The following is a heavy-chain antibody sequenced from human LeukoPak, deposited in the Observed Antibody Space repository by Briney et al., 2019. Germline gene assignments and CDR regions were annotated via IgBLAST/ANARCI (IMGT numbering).Heavy chain of an antibody. J-gene: IGHJ4*02. V-gene: IGHV3-11*01. Sequence: GGSLRLSCAASGFTFSDCYMSWIRQAPGKGLEWVSYISSSGSTIYYADSVKGRFTISRDNAKNSLYLQMNSLRAEDTAVYYCARGEKGGRGYSYGSGYWGQGTLVTVSS. CDR2: ISSSGSTI. CDR3: ARGEKGGRGYSYGSGY. CDR1: GFTFSDCY. D-gene: IGHD5-18*01.